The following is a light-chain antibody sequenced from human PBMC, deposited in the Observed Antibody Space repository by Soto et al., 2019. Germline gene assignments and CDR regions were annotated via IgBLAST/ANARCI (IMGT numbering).Light chain of an antibody. V-gene: IGLV6-57*02. Sequence: NFMLTQPHSVSESPGKTVTISCTGSSGSIASNYVQWYQQRPGSAHTTVIYEDNQRPSGVPDRFSGSIDSSSNSASLTISGLKTEDEADYYCQSYDSSNLAVFGGGTQLTVL. CDR3: QSYDSSNLAV. CDR1: SGSIASNY. CDR2: EDN. J-gene: IGLJ7*01.